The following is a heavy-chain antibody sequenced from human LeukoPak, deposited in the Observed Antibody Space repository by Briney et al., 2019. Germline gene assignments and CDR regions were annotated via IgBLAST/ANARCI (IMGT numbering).Heavy chain of an antibody. CDR1: GFTFSSYA. CDR2: ISGSGGST. V-gene: IGHV3-23*01. Sequence: GGSLRLSCAASGFTFSSYAMSWVRQAPGKGLEWVSAISGSGGSTYYADSVKGRFIISRDNPKNTLYLQMNSLRAEDTAIYYCAKGEQLVQFPFDYWGQGTLVTVSS. D-gene: IGHD6-13*01. CDR3: AKGEQLVQFPFDY. J-gene: IGHJ4*02.